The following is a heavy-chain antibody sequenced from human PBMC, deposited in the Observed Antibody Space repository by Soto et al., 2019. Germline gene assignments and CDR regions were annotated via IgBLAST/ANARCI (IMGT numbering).Heavy chain of an antibody. D-gene: IGHD2-15*01. CDR2: ITTSSSFR. CDR1: GFTFSSYS. J-gene: IGHJ4*02. CDR3: ARDLGVALATLTLDY. V-gene: IGHV3-21*01. Sequence: PGGSLRLSCAASGFTFSSYSMNWVRQAPGKGPEWVADITTSSSFRFYADSVKGRFTISRDDAKNSLYLQMNSLRAEDTGVYYCARDLGVALATLTLDYWGQGTLVTLSS.